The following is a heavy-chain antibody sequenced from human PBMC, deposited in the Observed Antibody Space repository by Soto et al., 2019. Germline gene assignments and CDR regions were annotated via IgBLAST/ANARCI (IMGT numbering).Heavy chain of an antibody. J-gene: IGHJ5*02. CDR2: ISAYNGNT. V-gene: IGHV1-18*01. Sequence: GASVKVSCKACGYIFTTYGISWVRQAPGQGLEWMGWISAYNGNTNYAQKLQGRVTTTTDTSTSTAYMELRSLRSDDTAVYYCARVKGSGYHNWFDPWGQGTLVTVSS. CDR1: GYIFTTYG. D-gene: IGHD3-22*01. CDR3: ARVKGSGYHNWFDP.